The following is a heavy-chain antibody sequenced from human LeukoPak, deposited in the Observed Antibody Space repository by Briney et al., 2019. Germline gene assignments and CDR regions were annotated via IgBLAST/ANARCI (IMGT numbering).Heavy chain of an antibody. Sequence: ASVKVSCKASGYTFTSYAMHWVRQAPGQRLEWMGWINAGNGNTKYSQKFQGRVTITRDTSASTAYMELSSLRSEGTAVYYCARDSRRFPSGSGTLSYFDYWGQGTLVTVSS. J-gene: IGHJ4*02. CDR3: ARDSRRFPSGSGTLSYFDY. CDR1: GYTFTSYA. CDR2: INAGNGNT. V-gene: IGHV1-3*01. D-gene: IGHD3-10*01.